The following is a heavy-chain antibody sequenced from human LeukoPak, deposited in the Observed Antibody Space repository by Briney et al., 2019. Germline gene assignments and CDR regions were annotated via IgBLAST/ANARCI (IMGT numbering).Heavy chain of an antibody. CDR1: GFNVSSNY. Sequence: GGSLRLSCAASGFNVSSNYISWVRQAPGKGLEWVSIIHSGGSTYYADSVKGRFTISRDNSKNTLYLQMNSLTAEDTAVYYCARGHTAMVPFDYWGQGTLVTVSS. CDR2: IHSGGST. D-gene: IGHD5-18*01. J-gene: IGHJ4*02. V-gene: IGHV3-66*01. CDR3: ARGHTAMVPFDY.